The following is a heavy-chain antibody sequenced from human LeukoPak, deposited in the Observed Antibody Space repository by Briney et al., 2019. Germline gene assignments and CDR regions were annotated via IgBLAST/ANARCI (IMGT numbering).Heavy chain of an antibody. D-gene: IGHD3-16*01. V-gene: IGHV3-74*01. J-gene: IGHJ6*04. CDR1: GFTFSSSW. CDR2: ITRDGSST. CDR3: ARDPGYESWSPFWGGMDV. Sequence: RGSLRLSCAASGFTFSSSWMHWVRQAPGKGLVWVSRITRDGSSTTYADSVKGRFTTSRDNANNTLYMQMDSLRDDDTAVYYCARDPGYESWSPFWGGMDVWGNGTTVIVSS.